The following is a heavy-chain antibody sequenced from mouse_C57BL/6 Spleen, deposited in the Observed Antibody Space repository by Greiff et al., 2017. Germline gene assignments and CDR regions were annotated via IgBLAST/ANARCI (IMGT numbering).Heavy chain of an antibody. J-gene: IGHJ2*01. CDR3: TRNPLITTVVADY. D-gene: IGHD1-1*01. Sequence: VKLVESGAELVRPGASVTLSCKASGYTFTDYEMHWVKQTPVHGLEWIGAIDPETGGTAYNQKFKGKAILTADKSSSTAYMELRSLTSEDSAVYYCTRNPLITTVVADYWGQGTTLTVSS. CDR1: GYTFTDYE. CDR2: IDPETGGT. V-gene: IGHV1-15*01.